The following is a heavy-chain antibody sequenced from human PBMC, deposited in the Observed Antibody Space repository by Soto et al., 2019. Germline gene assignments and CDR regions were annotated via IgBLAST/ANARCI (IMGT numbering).Heavy chain of an antibody. CDR1: GGTISSWY. Sequence: SETLSLTCTVSGGTISSWYWSWIRQPPGKGLEWIGYIYYSGSTNCNPSLKSRVTISVDTSKNQFSLKLSSVTAADTAVYYCARRYGSAIDYWGKGTLVTVPS. J-gene: IGHJ4*02. D-gene: IGHD1-26*01. CDR2: IYYSGST. CDR3: ARRYGSAIDY. V-gene: IGHV4-59*08.